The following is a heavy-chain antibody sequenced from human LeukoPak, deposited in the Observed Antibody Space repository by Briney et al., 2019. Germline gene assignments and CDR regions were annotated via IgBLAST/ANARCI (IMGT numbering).Heavy chain of an antibody. CDR1: GGSISSYY. CDR3: ARRHSSSWYPGYDY. D-gene: IGHD6-13*01. Sequence: PSETPSLTCTVSGGSISSYYWSWIRQPPGKGLEWIGYIYYSGSTNYNPSLKSRVTISVDTSKNQFSLKLSSVTSADTAVYYCARRHSSSWYPGYDYWGQGTLVTVSS. V-gene: IGHV4-59*08. J-gene: IGHJ4*02. CDR2: IYYSGST.